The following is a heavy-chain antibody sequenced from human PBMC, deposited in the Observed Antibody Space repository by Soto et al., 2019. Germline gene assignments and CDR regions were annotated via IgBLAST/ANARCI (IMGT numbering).Heavy chain of an antibody. Sequence: SETLSLTCTVSGGSISSGGYYWSWIRQHPGKGMEWIGYIYYSGSTYYNQSLKSRVTISVDTSKNQFSLKLSSVTAADTAVYYCARVRQGIAAAGIRYFDYWGQGTLVTVSS. CDR1: GGSISSGGYY. V-gene: IGHV4-31*03. J-gene: IGHJ4*02. CDR3: ARVRQGIAAAGIRYFDY. CDR2: IYYSGST. D-gene: IGHD6-13*01.